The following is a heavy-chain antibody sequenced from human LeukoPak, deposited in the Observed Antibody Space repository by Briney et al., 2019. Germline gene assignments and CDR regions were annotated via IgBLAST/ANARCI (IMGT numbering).Heavy chain of an antibody. V-gene: IGHV3-64*04. CDR1: GFNFNKYA. Sequence: TGGSLRLSCSASGFNFNKYALHWVRQAPGEGLDYVSGINAEGGSTYYADSVRVRFTISRDNAKNTLYLQMDSLRADDTAVYFCARASTTVPNLLDNWGQGTLVSVSS. CDR2: INAEGGST. CDR3: ARASTTVPNLLDN. D-gene: IGHD4-17*01. J-gene: IGHJ4*02.